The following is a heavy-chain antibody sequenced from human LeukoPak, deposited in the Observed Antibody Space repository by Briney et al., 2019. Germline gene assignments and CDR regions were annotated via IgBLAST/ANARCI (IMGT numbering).Heavy chain of an antibody. CDR3: ARVTTYYDFWSGYAVDY. V-gene: IGHV3-74*01. CDR2: INSDGSST. D-gene: IGHD3-3*01. CDR1: GFTFSSYW. J-gene: IGHJ4*02. Sequence: PGWSLRLSCAASGFTFSSYWMHWVRQAPGKGLVWVSRINSDGSSTSYADSVKGRFTISRDNAKNTPYLQMNSLRAEDTAVYYCARVTTYYDFWSGYAVDYWGQGTLVTVSS.